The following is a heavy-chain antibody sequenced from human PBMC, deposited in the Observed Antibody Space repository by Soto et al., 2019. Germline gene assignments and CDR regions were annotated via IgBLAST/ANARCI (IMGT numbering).Heavy chain of an antibody. V-gene: IGHV2-5*02. CDR3: VHRAGIDGNWNGGYFDY. J-gene: IGHJ4*02. CDR2: IYWDDDK. CDR1: GFSLSARPVA. Sequence: QITLRESGPTRVKPTQTLTLTCTFSGFSLSARPVAVGWIRQPPGKALERLALIYWDDDKRYSPSLMSRLTITKXXSXNXXILTMTTMDPLDTAIYYCVHRAGIDGNWNGGYFDYWGQGALVTVSS. D-gene: IGHD1-1*01.